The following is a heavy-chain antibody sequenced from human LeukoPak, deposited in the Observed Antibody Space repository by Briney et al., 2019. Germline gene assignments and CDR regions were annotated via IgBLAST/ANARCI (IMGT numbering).Heavy chain of an antibody. CDR3: ARDRRDGYNRGYFDL. CDR2: IRSSGSTI. Sequence: GGSLRLSCAASGFTFSDYYMSWIRQAPGKGLEWVSYIRSSGSTIYYADSVKGRFTISRDNSKNTLYLQMNSLRAEDTAVYYCARDRRDGYNRGYFDLWGRGTLVTVSS. J-gene: IGHJ2*01. D-gene: IGHD5-24*01. CDR1: GFTFSDYY. V-gene: IGHV3-11*04.